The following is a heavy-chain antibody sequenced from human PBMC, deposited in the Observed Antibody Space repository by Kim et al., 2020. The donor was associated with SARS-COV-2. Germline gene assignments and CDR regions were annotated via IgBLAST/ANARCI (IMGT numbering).Heavy chain of an antibody. CDR1: GYTFTGYY. CDR3: ARARGGGYGMDV. V-gene: IGHV1-2*02. Sequence: ASVKVSCKASGYTFTGYYMHWVRQAPGQGLEWMGWINPNSGGTNYAQKFQGRVTMTRDTSISTAYMELSRLRSDDTAVYYCARARGGGYGMDVWGQGTTVTVSS. CDR2: INPNSGGT. D-gene: IGHD3-10*01. J-gene: IGHJ6*02.